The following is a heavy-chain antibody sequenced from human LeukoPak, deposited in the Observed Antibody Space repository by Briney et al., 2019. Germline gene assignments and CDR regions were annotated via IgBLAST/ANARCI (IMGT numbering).Heavy chain of an antibody. J-gene: IGHJ4*02. CDR1: GYPFSNYG. D-gene: IGHD5-18*01. V-gene: IGHV1-18*01. CDR3: ARVLRVDTARVEEYYFDY. CDR2: ISSYSGKT. Sequence: ASVKVSCKASGYPFSNYGISWVRQTPGQGLEWMGWISSYSGKTKYAQRFQGRVIMTTDTSTSTAYMELRSLRSDDTAVYYCARVLRVDTARVEEYYFDYWGQGTLVTVSS.